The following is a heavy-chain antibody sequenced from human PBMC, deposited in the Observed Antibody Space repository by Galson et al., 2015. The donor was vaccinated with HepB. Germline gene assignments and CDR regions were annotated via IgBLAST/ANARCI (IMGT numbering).Heavy chain of an antibody. CDR2: IDPSDSYT. V-gene: IGHV5-10-1*01. CDR3: ARQPIVVVPAARRSVDYYYYYMDV. Sequence: QSGAEVTKPGESLRISCKGSGYSFTSYWISWVRQMPGKGLEWMGRIDPSDSYTNYSPSFQGHVTISADKSISTAYLQWSSLKASDTAMYYCARQPIVVVPAARRSVDYYYYYMDVWGKGTTVTVSS. CDR1: GYSFTSYW. J-gene: IGHJ6*03. D-gene: IGHD2-2*01.